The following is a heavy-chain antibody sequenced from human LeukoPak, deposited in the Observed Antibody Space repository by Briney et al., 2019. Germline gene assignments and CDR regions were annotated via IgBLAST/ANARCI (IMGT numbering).Heavy chain of an antibody. CDR3: ARSTGIASPYYFDY. D-gene: IGHD5/OR15-5a*01. Sequence: PGGSLRLSCAASGLTFSNDWMSWVRQAPGKGLEWVANIKKDGSEKYYVDSVKGRFTVSRDNAKNSLYLQMNSLRAEDTAVYYCARSTGIASPYYFDYWGQGTLVTVSS. J-gene: IGHJ4*02. CDR2: IKKDGSEK. V-gene: IGHV3-7*01. CDR1: GLTFSNDW.